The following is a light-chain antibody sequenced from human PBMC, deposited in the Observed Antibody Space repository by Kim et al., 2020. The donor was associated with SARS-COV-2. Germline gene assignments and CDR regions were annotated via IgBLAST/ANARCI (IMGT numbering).Light chain of an antibody. CDR2: DIS. Sequence: SGSPGQSVTISCTGTSSDVGDYVSWYQQHPGKAPKLMIYDISQRPSGVPDRFSGSKSGNTASLTISGLQAEDEADYYCCSYAGSWVFGGGTQLTVL. CDR3: CSYAGSWV. V-gene: IGLV2-11*03. CDR1: SSDVGDY. J-gene: IGLJ3*02.